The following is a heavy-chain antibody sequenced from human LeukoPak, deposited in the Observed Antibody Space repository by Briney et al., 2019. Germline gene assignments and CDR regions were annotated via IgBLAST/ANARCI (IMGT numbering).Heavy chain of an antibody. CDR3: AKDRYCTSSSCPIDY. D-gene: IGHD2-2*01. CDR1: GYSFDEYA. Sequence: GGSLRLSCAGSGYSFDEYAMHWVRQAPGEGLEWVSGINWKSDKIGYADSVKGRFTISRDNSKNSLYLQMNSLRVEDTALYYCAKDRYCTSSSCPIDYWGQGTMVTVSS. V-gene: IGHV3-9*01. J-gene: IGHJ4*02. CDR2: INWKSDKI.